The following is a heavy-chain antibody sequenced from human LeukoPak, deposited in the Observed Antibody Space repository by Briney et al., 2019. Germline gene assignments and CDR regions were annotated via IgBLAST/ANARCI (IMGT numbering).Heavy chain of an antibody. CDR2: ISSSSSYI. D-gene: IGHD3-22*01. CDR1: GFTFSSYS. Sequence: GGSLRLSYGASGFTFSSYSMNWVRQAPGKGLEWVSSISSSSSYIYYADSVKGRFTISRDNAKNSLYLQMNSLRAEDTAVYYCARGAYDSSGYLPAGWGQGTLVTVSS. J-gene: IGHJ4*02. CDR3: ARGAYDSSGYLPAG. V-gene: IGHV3-21*01.